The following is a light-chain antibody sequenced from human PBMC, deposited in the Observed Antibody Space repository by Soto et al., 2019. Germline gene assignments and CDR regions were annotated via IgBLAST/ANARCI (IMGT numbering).Light chain of an antibody. CDR2: GAS. V-gene: IGKV3-20*01. CDR3: HQYGSSPRT. Sequence: EIWLTQFPGTLSLSPGERATLSCTASQSFNSNYLAWYQQKPGQAPRLLIYGASTRATGIPDRFSGSGSGTGFTLTISRLEPEDFAVYYCHQYGSSPRTFGPGTKVDIK. CDR1: QSFNSNY. J-gene: IGKJ1*01.